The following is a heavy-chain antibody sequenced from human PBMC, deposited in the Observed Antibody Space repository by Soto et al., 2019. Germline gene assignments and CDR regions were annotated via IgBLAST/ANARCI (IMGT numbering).Heavy chain of an antibody. Sequence: SETLSLTCTVSGGPISSYYWSWIRQPPGKGLEWIGYIYYSGSTNYNPSLKSRVTISVDTSKNQFSLKLSSVTAADTAVYYCARAYCGGDCYSSYYYYMDVWG. D-gene: IGHD2-21*01. CDR3: ARAYCGGDCYSSYYYYMDV. CDR1: GGPISSYY. V-gene: IGHV4-59*01. CDR2: IYYSGST. J-gene: IGHJ6*03.